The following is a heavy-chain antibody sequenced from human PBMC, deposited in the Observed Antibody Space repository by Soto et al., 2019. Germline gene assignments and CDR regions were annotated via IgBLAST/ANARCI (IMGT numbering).Heavy chain of an antibody. J-gene: IGHJ4*02. V-gene: IGHV4-59*01. Sequence: PSETLSLTCTVSSGSISNYFWSWIRQPPGKGLEWIGYIYCSGTTRYNPSLQSRVTISIDTSRNQFSLKLTSVTAADTAVYYRARIYGDYDDYFDYWGQGTLVTVSS. D-gene: IGHD4-17*01. CDR3: ARIYGDYDDYFDY. CDR1: SGSISNYF. CDR2: IYCSGTT.